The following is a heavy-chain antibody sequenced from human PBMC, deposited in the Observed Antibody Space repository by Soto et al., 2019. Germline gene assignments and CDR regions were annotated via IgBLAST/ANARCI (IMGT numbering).Heavy chain of an antibody. D-gene: IGHD5-12*01. CDR2: IDPSDSYT. V-gene: IGHV5-10-1*01. J-gene: IGHJ6*02. CDR1: GYSFTSYW. CDR3: ASPYSGYDPTRMDV. Sequence: PXESLKISCKSSGYSFTSYWISWVRQMPGKGLEWMGRIDPSDSYTNYSPSFQGHVTISADKSISTAYLQWSSLEASDTAMYYCASPYSGYDPTRMDVWGQGTTVTVSS.